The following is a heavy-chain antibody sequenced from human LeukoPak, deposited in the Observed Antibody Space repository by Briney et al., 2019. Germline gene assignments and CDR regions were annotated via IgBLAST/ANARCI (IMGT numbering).Heavy chain of an antibody. Sequence: SSETLSLTCTVSGGSISSYYWSWIRQPPGKGLEWIGYIYYSGSTNYNPSLKSRVTISVDTSKNQFSLKLSSVTAADTAVYYCARRYTAMVTDAFDIWGQGTMVTVSS. J-gene: IGHJ3*02. V-gene: IGHV4-59*08. D-gene: IGHD5-18*01. CDR1: GGSISSYY. CDR2: IYYSGST. CDR3: ARRYTAMVTDAFDI.